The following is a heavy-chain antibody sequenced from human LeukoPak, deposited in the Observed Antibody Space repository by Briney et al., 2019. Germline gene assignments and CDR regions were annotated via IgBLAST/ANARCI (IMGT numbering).Heavy chain of an antibody. D-gene: IGHD4-11*01. CDR1: GFTFSSYG. CDR2: ILYDGSNK. J-gene: IGHJ4*02. CDR3: AKDMASRDDYSNLFDY. V-gene: IGHV3-30*02. Sequence: PGGSLRLSCAASGFTFSSYGMHWVRQAPGKGLEWVAFILYDGSNKYYADSVKGRFTISRDNSKNTLYLQMSSLRAEDTAVYYCAKDMASRDDYSNLFDYWGQGTLVTVSS.